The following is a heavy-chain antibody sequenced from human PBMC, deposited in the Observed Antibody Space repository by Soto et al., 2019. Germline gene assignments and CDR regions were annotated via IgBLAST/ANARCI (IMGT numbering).Heavy chain of an antibody. V-gene: IGHV4-38-2*02. CDR1: GYSISSGYD. Sequence: SQTLSLTCAVSGYSISSGYDWGCIRQPPGKGLEWIGSIYHSGSTYYNPSLKSRVTISVDTSKNQFSLKLSSVTAAETAVYYYARDKRRSSRWYGIWFDHWGQGTLVTGSS. CDR3: ARDKRRSSRWYGIWFDH. J-gene: IGHJ5*02. D-gene: IGHD6-13*01. CDR2: IYHSGST.